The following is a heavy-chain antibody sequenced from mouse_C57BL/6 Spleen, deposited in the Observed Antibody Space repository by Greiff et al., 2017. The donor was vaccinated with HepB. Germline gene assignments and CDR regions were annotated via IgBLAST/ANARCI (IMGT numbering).Heavy chain of an antibody. CDR1: GFTFSSYA. D-gene: IGHD1-1*01. V-gene: IGHV5S21*01. CDR3: ARDYYGNIPPYFDV. CDR2: ISSGGDYI. Sequence: EVQLVESGEGLVKPGGSLKLSCAASGFTFSSYAMSWVRQTPGKRLEWVAYISSGGDYIYYADTVKGRFTISRDNARNTLYLQMSSLRSEDTAMYYCARDYYGNIPPYFDVWGTGTTVTVSS. J-gene: IGHJ1*03.